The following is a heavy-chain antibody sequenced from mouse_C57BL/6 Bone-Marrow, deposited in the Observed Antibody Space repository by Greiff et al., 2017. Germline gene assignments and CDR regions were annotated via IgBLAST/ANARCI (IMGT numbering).Heavy chain of an antibody. Sequence: LMESGAELVRPGASVTLSCKASGYTFTDYEMHWVKQTPVHGLEWIGAIDPETGGTAYNQKFKGKAILTADKSSSTAYMELRSLTSEDSAVYYCTRGGEGYAMDYWGQGTSVTVSS. V-gene: IGHV1-15*01. CDR3: TRGGEGYAMDY. CDR2: IDPETGGT. CDR1: GYTFTDYE. J-gene: IGHJ4*01.